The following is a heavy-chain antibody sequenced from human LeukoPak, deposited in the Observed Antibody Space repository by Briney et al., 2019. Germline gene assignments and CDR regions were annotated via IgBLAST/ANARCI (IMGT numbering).Heavy chain of an antibody. CDR1: GFTFSSYA. V-gene: IGHV3-23*01. Sequence: PGASLRLSCAASGFTFSSYAMSWVHQAPGKGLEWVSVISGSGGSTYYADSVKGRFTISRDNSKNTLYLQMNSLRAEDTAVYYCAKDQSGSYYYFDYWGQGTLVTVSS. CDR2: ISGSGGST. J-gene: IGHJ4*02. D-gene: IGHD1-26*01. CDR3: AKDQSGSYYYFDY.